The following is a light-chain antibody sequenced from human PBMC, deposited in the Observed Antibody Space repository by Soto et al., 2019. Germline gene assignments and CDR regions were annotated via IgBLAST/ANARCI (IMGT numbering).Light chain of an antibody. Sequence: EIVLTQSPGTLSLSPGQRATLSCRASESISRDYLAWYQQRLGQAHRLLIYGASSGATGIPDRFSGSGSGTDFPLTISRLEPEDFAIYYCQQYGGVPYTFGQGTKLEIK. J-gene: IGKJ2*01. CDR2: GAS. CDR1: ESISRDY. V-gene: IGKV3-20*01. CDR3: QQYGGVPYT.